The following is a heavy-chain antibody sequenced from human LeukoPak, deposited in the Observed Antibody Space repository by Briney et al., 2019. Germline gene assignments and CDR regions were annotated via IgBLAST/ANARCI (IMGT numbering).Heavy chain of an antibody. CDR1: GFTFDDYG. Sequence: GGSLRLSCAASGFTFDDYGMSWVRQAPGKGLEWVSGINWNGGSTGYADSVKGRFTISRDNAKNSLYLQMNSLRAEDMAVYYCARDYYDSSGPTYYDYWGQGTLVTVSS. V-gene: IGHV3-20*04. CDR2: INWNGGST. CDR3: ARDYYDSSGPTYYDY. D-gene: IGHD3-22*01. J-gene: IGHJ4*02.